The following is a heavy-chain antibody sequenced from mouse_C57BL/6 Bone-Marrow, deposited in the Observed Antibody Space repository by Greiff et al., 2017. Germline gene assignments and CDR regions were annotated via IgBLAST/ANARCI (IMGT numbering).Heavy chain of an antibody. Sequence: QVQLQQPGAELVKPGASVKLSCKASGYTFTSYWMHWVKQRPGQGLEWIGMIHPNSGSTNYNEKFKSKVTLTVDKSSSTAYLQLSSLTSEDSAVYYCARDYGNPYFDYWGQGTTLTVSS. CDR1: GYTFTSYW. CDR2: IHPNSGST. CDR3: ARDYGNPYFDY. J-gene: IGHJ2*01. D-gene: IGHD2-1*01. V-gene: IGHV1-64*01.